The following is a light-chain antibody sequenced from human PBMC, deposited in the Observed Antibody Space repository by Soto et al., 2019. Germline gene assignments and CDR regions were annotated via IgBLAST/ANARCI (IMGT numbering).Light chain of an antibody. CDR1: QSVSSN. CDR3: QQYNNWPRT. Sequence: EIVRTQSPGTPSLSPGEKATPSCRASQSVSSNLAWYQQKPGQAPRLLIYGASTRATDIPARFSGSGSGTEFTLTISSLQSEDFAVYYCQQYNNWPRTFGQGTKVDI. CDR2: GAS. J-gene: IGKJ1*01. V-gene: IGKV3-15*01.